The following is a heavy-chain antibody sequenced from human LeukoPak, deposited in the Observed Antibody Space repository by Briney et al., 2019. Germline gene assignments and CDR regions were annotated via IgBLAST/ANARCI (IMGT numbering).Heavy chain of an antibody. CDR1: GFTFSTYA. CDR3: AKNDYFDSSGYYTY. D-gene: IGHD3-22*01. Sequence: GGSLRLSCAASGFTFSTYAMHWVRQAPGKGLEWVAAISKDGSNKYYADSVKGRFTISRDNSKNTLYLQMNSLRAEDTAVYYCAKNDYFDSSGYYTYWGQGTLVTVSS. CDR2: ISKDGSNK. J-gene: IGHJ4*02. V-gene: IGHV3-30*18.